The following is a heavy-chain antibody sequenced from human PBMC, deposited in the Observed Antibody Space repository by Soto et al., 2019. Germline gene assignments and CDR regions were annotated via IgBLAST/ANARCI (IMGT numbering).Heavy chain of an antibody. D-gene: IGHD2-2*01. CDR1: GYIFTTFG. V-gene: IGHV1-18*01. CDR2: ISTYNHNT. Sequence: QVQLVQSGAEVKKPGASVKVSCKASGYIFTTFGISWVRQAPGQGFEWLGWISTYNHNTDYAQKFQDRVSLTTDTSASTAYMELRSLRSDDTAVYYCAREGGQLLVTQTSSRSTNFDYWGQGTLVTVSS. CDR3: AREGGQLLVTQTSSRSTNFDY. J-gene: IGHJ4*02.